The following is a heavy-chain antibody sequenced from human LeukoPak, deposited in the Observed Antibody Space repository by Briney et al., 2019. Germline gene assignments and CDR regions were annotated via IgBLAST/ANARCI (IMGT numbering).Heavy chain of an antibody. CDR1: GYSFTSYW. CDR3: ARHSYSNYCGMDV. J-gene: IGHJ6*02. CDR2: IYPGDSDA. Sequence: GESLRISCKGSGYSFTSYWIGWVRQMPGKGLEWMGIIYPGDSDARYSPSFQGQVTISADKSISTAYLQWSSLKASDTAMYYCARHSYSNYCGMDVWGQGTTVTVSS. V-gene: IGHV5-51*01. D-gene: IGHD4-11*01.